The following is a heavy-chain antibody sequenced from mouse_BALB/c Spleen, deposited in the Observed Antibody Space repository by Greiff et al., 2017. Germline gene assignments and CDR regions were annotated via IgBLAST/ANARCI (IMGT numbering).Heavy chain of an antibody. CDR2: ISNGGGST. Sequence: EVQRVESGGGLVQPGGSLKLSCAASGFTFSSYTMSWVRQTPEKRLEWVAYISNGGGSTYYPDTVKGRFTISRDNAKNTLYLQMSSLKSEDTAMYYCARHEGDGYLYAMDYWGQGTSVTVSS. CDR1: GFTFSSYT. J-gene: IGHJ4*01. V-gene: IGHV5-12-2*01. D-gene: IGHD2-3*01. CDR3: ARHEGDGYLYAMDY.